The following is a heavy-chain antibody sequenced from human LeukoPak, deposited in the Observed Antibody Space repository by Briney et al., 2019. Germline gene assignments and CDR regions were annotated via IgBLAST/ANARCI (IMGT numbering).Heavy chain of an antibody. D-gene: IGHD3-10*01. J-gene: IGHJ4*02. V-gene: IGHV4-34*01. CDR2: INHSGST. CDR3: ARIGQWFGELPFDY. CDR1: GGSISSYY. Sequence: PSETLSLTCTVSGGSISSYYWSWIRQPPGKGLEWIGEINHSGSTNYNPSLKSRVTISVDTSKNQFSLKLSSVTAADTAVYYCARIGQWFGELPFDYWGQGTLVTVSS.